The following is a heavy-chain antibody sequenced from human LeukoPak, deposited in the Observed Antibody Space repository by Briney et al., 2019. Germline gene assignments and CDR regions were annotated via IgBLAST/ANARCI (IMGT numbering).Heavy chain of an antibody. Sequence: SETLSLTCAVYGGSFSGYYWSWIRQPPGKGLEWIGEINHSGSTNYNPSLKSRVTISVDRSKNQFSLKLSSVTAADTAVYYCARWQQSSSWYMGEDYWGQGTLVTVSS. J-gene: IGHJ4*02. CDR3: ARWQQSSSWYMGEDY. D-gene: IGHD6-13*01. CDR2: INHSGST. CDR1: GGSFSGYY. V-gene: IGHV4-34*01.